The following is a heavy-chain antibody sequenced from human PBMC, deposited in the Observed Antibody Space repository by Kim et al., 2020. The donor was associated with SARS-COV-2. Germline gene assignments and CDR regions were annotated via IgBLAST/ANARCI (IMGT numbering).Heavy chain of an antibody. V-gene: IGHV3-7*01. D-gene: IGHD3-10*01. Sequence: GGSLRLSCAASGFTFSKYWMSWVRQAPGKGLEWVANIKEDGREKYYVDSVKGRFTISRDNTKNSLYLQMNSLRAEDTAVYFCGRDYGDWGHGTLITVSS. CDR3: GRDYGD. CDR1: GFTFSKYW. J-gene: IGHJ4*01. CDR2: IKEDGREK.